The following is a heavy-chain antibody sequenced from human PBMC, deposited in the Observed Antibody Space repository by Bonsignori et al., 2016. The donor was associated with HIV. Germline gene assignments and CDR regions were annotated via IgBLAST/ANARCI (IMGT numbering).Heavy chain of an antibody. D-gene: IGHD2-15*01. CDR3: ASGYCSRGSCLRPYDY. V-gene: IGHV3-30*04. Sequence: WIRQPPGKGLEWVAVILYDGISKYYADSVKGRFIISRDNSRNTLYLQMNSLRAEDTAVYYCASGYCSRGSCLRPYDYWGQGTLVTVSS. CDR2: ILYDGISK. J-gene: IGHJ4*02.